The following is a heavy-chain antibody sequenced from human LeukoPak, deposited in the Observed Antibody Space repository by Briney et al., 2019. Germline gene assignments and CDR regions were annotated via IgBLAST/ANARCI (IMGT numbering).Heavy chain of an antibody. CDR3: ARGAPPHYYYYYMDV. Sequence: GRSLRLSCAASGFTFSNYAMHWVRQAPGKGLEWVAVISYDGSNKYYTDSVKGRFTISRDNSKNTLYLQMNSLRAEDTAVYYCARGAPPHYYYYYMDVWGKGTTVNVSS. J-gene: IGHJ6*03. CDR2: ISYDGSNK. CDR1: GFTFSNYA. V-gene: IGHV3-30-3*01.